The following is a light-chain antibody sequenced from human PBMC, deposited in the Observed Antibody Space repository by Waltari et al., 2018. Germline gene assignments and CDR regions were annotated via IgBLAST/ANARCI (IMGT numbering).Light chain of an antibody. CDR3: GTWDSSLSDAV. CDR1: TSNIGNNY. CDR2: ENT. J-gene: IGLJ7*01. Sequence: QSVLTQPPSVSAAPGQRVTIPCSGATSNIGNNYVSWYRQFPGPAPKLLIYENTERPSGIPGRFSGSKSGTSATLDITGLQAGDEADYYCGTWDSSLSDAVFGGGTHLTVL. V-gene: IGLV1-51*02.